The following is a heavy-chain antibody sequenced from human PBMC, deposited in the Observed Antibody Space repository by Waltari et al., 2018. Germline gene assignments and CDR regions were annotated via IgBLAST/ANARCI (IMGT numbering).Heavy chain of an antibody. J-gene: IGHJ4*02. V-gene: IGHV3-53*01. CDR1: GFTVGNNF. CDR3: AKVDNVGLNNY. CDR2: IYSGGST. D-gene: IGHD1-1*01. Sequence: EVQLVESGGDLIQPGGSLRLSGAASGFTVGNNFMGWVRQAPGKGLEWVSVIYSGGSTNYIDSVRGRFTISRDSSKNTLYLQMNSLRAEDTAVYYCAKVDNVGLNNYWGQGTLVTVSS.